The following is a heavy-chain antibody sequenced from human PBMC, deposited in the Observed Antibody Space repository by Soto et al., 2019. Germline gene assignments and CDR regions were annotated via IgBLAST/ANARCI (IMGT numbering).Heavy chain of an antibody. CDR3: AHRILRTVFGLVTTTAIYFDF. Sequence: QITLNESGPTVVKPAETLTLTCTFSGFSLTTSGVGVCWIRQSPGKAPDWLALIYWDDDKRYSASLKSRLTITKETSKNQVVLTMASVDPADTATYYCAHRILRTVFGLVTTTAIYFDFWGQGTPVVVSS. D-gene: IGHD3-3*01. CDR2: IYWDDDK. CDR1: GFSLTTSGVG. J-gene: IGHJ4*02. V-gene: IGHV2-5*02.